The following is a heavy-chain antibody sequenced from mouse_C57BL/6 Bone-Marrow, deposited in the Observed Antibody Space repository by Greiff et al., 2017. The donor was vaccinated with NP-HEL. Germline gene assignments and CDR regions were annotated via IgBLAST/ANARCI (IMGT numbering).Heavy chain of an antibody. D-gene: IGHD1-1*01. Sequence: ESGPGLVKPSQSLSLTCSVTGYSITSGYYWNWIRQFPGNKLEWMGYISYDGSNNYNPSLKNRISITRDTSKNQFFLKLNSVTTEDTATYYCARDQNYGSSYGFDYWGQGTTLTVSS. J-gene: IGHJ2*01. CDR1: GYSITSGYY. CDR2: ISYDGSN. CDR3: ARDQNYGSSYGFDY. V-gene: IGHV3-6*01.